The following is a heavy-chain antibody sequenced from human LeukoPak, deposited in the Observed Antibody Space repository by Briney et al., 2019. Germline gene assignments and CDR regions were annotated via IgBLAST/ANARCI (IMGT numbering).Heavy chain of an antibody. J-gene: IGHJ6*02. CDR3: ARGGGLDV. CDR1: GFTFSSYS. Sequence: GGSLRLSCAASGFTFSSYSMNWVRQAPGKGLEWVASINHNGNVNYYVDSVKGRFTISRDNAKNLLYLQMSNLRAEDTAVYFCARGGGLDVWGQGATVTVSS. V-gene: IGHV3-7*03. CDR2: INHNGNVN. D-gene: IGHD3-16*01.